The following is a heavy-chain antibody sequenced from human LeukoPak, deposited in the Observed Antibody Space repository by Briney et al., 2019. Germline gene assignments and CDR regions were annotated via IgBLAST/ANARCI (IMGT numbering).Heavy chain of an antibody. CDR2: IRYDGSN. J-gene: IGHJ4*02. V-gene: IGHV3-30*02. CDR3: AKVPPEDGGQGGGHFDS. D-gene: IGHD3-16*01. CDR1: GFTFSINA. Sequence: PGGSLRLSCEGSGFTFSINAMHWVRQAPGKGLEWVAFIRYDGSNNYADSVKGRFTISRDNSKNTLYLQLNSLRAEDTAVYYCAKVPPEDGGQGGGHFDSRGQGTLVTVSS.